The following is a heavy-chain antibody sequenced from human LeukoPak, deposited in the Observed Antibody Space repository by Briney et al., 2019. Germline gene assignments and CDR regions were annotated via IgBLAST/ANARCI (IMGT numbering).Heavy chain of an antibody. CDR1: GFTFSSYA. D-gene: IGHD4-17*01. CDR2: ISYDGSNK. CDR3: ARDQRLYGDYVSWYFDL. V-gene: IGHV3-30*04. J-gene: IGHJ2*01. Sequence: GGSLRLSCAASGFTFSSYAMHWVRQAPGKGLEWVAVISYDGSNKYYADSVKGRFTISRDNSKNTLYLQMNSLRAEDTAVYYCARDQRLYGDYVSWYFDLWGRGTLVTVSS.